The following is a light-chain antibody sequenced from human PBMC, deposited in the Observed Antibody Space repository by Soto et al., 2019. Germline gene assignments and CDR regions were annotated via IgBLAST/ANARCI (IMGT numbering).Light chain of an antibody. CDR3: QHYADLPFT. Sequence: DIQMTQSPSSLSASVGDRVTITCQASQGISNSLNWYQHKVGKAPKLLIYDASNLETGVPSRFSGSGSGTDFTFNINSLQSEDVGTYYCQHYADLPFTFGPGTTVAIK. CDR1: QGISNS. V-gene: IGKV1-33*01. J-gene: IGKJ3*01. CDR2: DAS.